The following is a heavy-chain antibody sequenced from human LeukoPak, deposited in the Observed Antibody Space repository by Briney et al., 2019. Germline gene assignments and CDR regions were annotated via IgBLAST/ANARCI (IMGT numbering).Heavy chain of an antibody. D-gene: IGHD3-22*01. CDR2: INPSGGST. CDR1: GYTFTSYY. V-gene: IGHV1-46*01. CDR3: ARAPPYYYDSSGHLDY. J-gene: IGHJ4*02. Sequence: GASVKVSCKASGYTFTSYYMHWVRQAPGQGLEWMGIINPSGGSTSYAQKFQGRVTMTRDTSTSTVYMELSSLRSEDTAVYYCARAPPYYYDSSGHLDYWGQGTLVTVSS.